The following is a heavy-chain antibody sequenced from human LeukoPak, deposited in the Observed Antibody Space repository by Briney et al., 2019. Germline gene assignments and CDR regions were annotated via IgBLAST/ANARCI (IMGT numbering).Heavy chain of an antibody. J-gene: IGHJ4*02. V-gene: IGHV4-39*02. D-gene: IGHD1-7*01. CDR2: IYYSGST. CDR3: ARDQGGNYFN. Sequence: SETLSLTCTVSGGSISSSNYYWGWIRQPPGKGLEWIGSIYYSGSTYYNPSLKSRVTISVDTSKNQFSLKLSSVTAADTAVYYCARDQGGNYFNWGQGTLVTVSS. CDR1: GGSISSSNYY.